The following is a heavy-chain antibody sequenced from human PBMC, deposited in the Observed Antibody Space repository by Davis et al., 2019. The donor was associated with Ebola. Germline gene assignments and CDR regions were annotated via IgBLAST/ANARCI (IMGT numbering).Heavy chain of an antibody. D-gene: IGHD3-22*01. J-gene: IGHJ4*02. V-gene: IGHV3-30*12. Sequence: GGSLRLSCAASGFTFSSYGMHWVRQAPGKGLEWVAVISYDGSNKYYADSVKGRFTISRDNSKNTLYLQMNSLRAEDTAVYYCARDGGSRYYYDSSGTYFDYWGQGTPVTVSS. CDR1: GFTFSSYG. CDR2: ISYDGSNK. CDR3: ARDGGSRYYYDSSGTYFDY.